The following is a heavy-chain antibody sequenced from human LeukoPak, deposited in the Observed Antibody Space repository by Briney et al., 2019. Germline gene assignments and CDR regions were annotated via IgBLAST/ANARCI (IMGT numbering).Heavy chain of an antibody. V-gene: IGHV4-30-2*01. D-gene: IGHD3-22*01. Sequence: SETLSLTCSVSGVSISSGTYYWTWLRQPPGKGLQWIGYIFRRVSISLDRSKNQFSLKLSSVTAADTAVYYCARDSYYDNSGEGAFDIWGQGTLVTVSS. CDR2: IF. CDR1: GVSISSGTYY. J-gene: IGHJ3*02. CDR3: ARDSYYDNSGEGAFDI.